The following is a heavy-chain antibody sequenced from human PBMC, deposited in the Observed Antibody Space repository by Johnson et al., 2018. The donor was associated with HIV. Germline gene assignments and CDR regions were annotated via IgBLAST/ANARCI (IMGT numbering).Heavy chain of an antibody. CDR2: IYSGGCT. CDR1: GFTVSSNY. Sequence: VQLVESGGGLVQRGGSLRLSCAASGFTVSSNYMSWVRQAPGKGLEWVSVIYSGGCTYYADSVKGRFTISRDNAKNSLYLQMNSLRAEDTAVYYCARDLYSGSYYDAFDIWGQGTMVTVSS. D-gene: IGHD1-26*01. V-gene: IGHV3-66*01. CDR3: ARDLYSGSYYDAFDI. J-gene: IGHJ3*02.